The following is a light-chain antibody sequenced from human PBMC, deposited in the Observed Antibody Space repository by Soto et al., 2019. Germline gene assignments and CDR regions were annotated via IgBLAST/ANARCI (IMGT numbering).Light chain of an antibody. Sequence: QSALPQPASVSGSPGPSITISCTGTSSDVGGYNYVSWYQQHPGKAPKLMISAVSNRPSGVSNRFSGSKSGNTASLTISGLQAEDEADYYGSSYTSSSIDDVFGTGTKLTVL. CDR1: SSDVGGYNY. J-gene: IGLJ1*01. CDR2: AVS. V-gene: IGLV2-14*01. CDR3: SSYTSSSIDDV.